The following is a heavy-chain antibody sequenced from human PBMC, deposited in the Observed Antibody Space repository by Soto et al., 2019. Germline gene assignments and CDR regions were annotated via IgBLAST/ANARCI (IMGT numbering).Heavy chain of an antibody. CDR3: AISLHRAAVGIPFNYYSGMYV. V-gene: IGHV3-53*01. CDR2: IYSGGST. Sequence: EVQLVESGGGLIQPGGSLRLSCAASGFTVSSNYMSWVRQAPGKGLEWVSVIYSGGSTYYADSVKGRFTISRDNSKNTLYLQMKSLRADETAVYYCAISLHRAAVGIPFNYYSGMYVWGQGTTVTVSS. D-gene: IGHD6-13*01. J-gene: IGHJ6*02. CDR1: GFTVSSNY.